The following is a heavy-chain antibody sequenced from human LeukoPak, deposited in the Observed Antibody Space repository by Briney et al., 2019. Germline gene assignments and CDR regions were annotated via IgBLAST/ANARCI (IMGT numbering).Heavy chain of an antibody. D-gene: IGHD3-10*01. CDR1: GFTFSSYA. V-gene: IGHV3-64D*06. CDR2: ISSNGGST. CDR3: VKPSLDYYGSGPSAFDI. J-gene: IGHJ3*02. Sequence: PGGSLRLSCSASGFTFSSYAMHWVRQAPGKGLEYVSAISSNGGSTYYADSVKGRFTISRDNSKNTLYLQMSSLRAEDTAVYYCVKPSLDYYGSGPSAFDIWGQGTMVTVSS.